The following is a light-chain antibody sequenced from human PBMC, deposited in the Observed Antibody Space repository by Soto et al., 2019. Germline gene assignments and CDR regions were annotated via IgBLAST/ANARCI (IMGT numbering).Light chain of an antibody. Sequence: SYELTQPPSVSVSPGQTATITCSGDKLVNKYACWYQQKAGQSPVLVIYQDSRRPSGIPERFSGSSSGNTATLTIAGTQAMDEADYYCQAWDSSITWVVFGGGTKLTVL. CDR1: KLVNKY. V-gene: IGLV3-1*01. CDR3: QAWDSSITWVV. CDR2: QDS. J-gene: IGLJ3*02.